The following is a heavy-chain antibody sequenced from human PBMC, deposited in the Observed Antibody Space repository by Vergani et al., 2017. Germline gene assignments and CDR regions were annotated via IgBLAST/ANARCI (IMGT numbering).Heavy chain of an antibody. V-gene: IGHV4-59*01. CDR1: GGSISSYY. J-gene: IGHJ3*02. D-gene: IGHD2-15*01. CDR3: ARDRAGYCSGGSCYGGAVDI. Sequence: QVQLQESGPGLVKPSETLSLTCTVSGGSISSYYWSWIRQPPGKGLEWIGYIYYSGSTNYNPSLKSRVTISVDTSKNQFSLKLSSVTAADTAVYYCARDRAGYCSGGSCYGGAVDIWGQGTMVTVSS. CDR2: IYYSGST.